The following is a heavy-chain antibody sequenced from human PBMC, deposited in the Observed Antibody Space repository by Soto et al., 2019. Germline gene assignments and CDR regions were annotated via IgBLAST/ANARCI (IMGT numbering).Heavy chain of an antibody. D-gene: IGHD3-22*01. CDR3: ARARPWGSSGYPYFDY. J-gene: IGHJ4*02. Sequence: GASVKVSCKASGYTFTGYYMHWVRQAPGQGLEWMGWINPNSGGTNYAQKFQGWVTMTRDTSISTAYMELSRLRSDDTAVYYCARARPWGSSGYPYFDYRGQGTLVTFSS. V-gene: IGHV1-2*04. CDR1: GYTFTGYY. CDR2: INPNSGGT.